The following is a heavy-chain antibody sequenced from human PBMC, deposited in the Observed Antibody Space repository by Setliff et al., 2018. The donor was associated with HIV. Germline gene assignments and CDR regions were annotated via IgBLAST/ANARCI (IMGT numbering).Heavy chain of an antibody. Sequence: ASVKVSCKTSGYTFTNYYMHWMRQAPGQGLEWMGVVNTVGGGASYAQKFQGRLTVTRDTSTSTVYMELSSLRSEDTAVYCCAREGQVVVTAKGFDYWGLGTLVTVSS. CDR1: GYTFTNYY. V-gene: IGHV1-46*01. J-gene: IGHJ4*02. D-gene: IGHD2-15*01. CDR3: AREGQVVVTAKGFDY. CDR2: VNTVGGGA.